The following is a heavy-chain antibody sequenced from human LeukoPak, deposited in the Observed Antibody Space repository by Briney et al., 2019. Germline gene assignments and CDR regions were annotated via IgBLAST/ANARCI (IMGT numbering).Heavy chain of an antibody. J-gene: IGHJ5*02. CDR2: INHSGST. D-gene: IGHD3-3*01. Sequence: SETLSLTCAVYGGSFSGYYWSWIRQPPGKGLEWIGEINHSGSTNYNPSLKSRVTISVDTSKNQFSLKLSSVTAADTAVYYCAFSYYDFCWFDPWGQGTLVTVSS. CDR3: AFSYYDFCWFDP. V-gene: IGHV4-34*01. CDR1: GGSFSGYY.